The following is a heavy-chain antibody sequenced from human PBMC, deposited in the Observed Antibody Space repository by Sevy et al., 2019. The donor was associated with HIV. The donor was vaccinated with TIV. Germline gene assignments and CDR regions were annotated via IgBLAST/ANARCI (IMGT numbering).Heavy chain of an antibody. CDR3: ASHYYDTTGYYYPLDY. J-gene: IGHJ4*02. V-gene: IGHV3-30*04. Sequence: GGSLRLSCTASGFTFSTYAMYWVRQAPGKGLEWVAVISDDGNNKDYADSVKGRFTVSRDNSKNPLYLQMYSLRAEDTAVYYCASHYYDTTGYYYPLDYWGQGTLVTVSS. CDR2: ISDDGNNK. D-gene: IGHD3-22*01. CDR1: GFTFSTYA.